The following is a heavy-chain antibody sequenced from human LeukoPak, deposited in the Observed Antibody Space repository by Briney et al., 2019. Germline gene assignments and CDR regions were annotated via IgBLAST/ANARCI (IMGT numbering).Heavy chain of an antibody. CDR3: ARTRGYSYGDFDY. D-gene: IGHD5-18*01. V-gene: IGHV3-7*04. CDR1: GFTFSSYE. J-gene: IGHJ4*02. Sequence: GGSLRLFCAASGFTFSSYEMNWVRQAPGKGLEWVANIKQDGSDKYYVDSVKGRFAISRDNAKNSLYLQMNSLRAEDTAVYYCARTRGYSYGDFDYWGQGTLVTVSS. CDR2: IKQDGSDK.